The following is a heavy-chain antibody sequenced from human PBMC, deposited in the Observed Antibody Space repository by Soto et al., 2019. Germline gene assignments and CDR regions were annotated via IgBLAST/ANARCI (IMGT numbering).Heavy chain of an antibody. D-gene: IGHD3-3*01. V-gene: IGHV3-23*01. J-gene: IGHJ4*02. Sequence: GGSLRLSCVASGFNFCTYALTWVRQAPGKGLEWVSTISGSDGKTFYADAVKGRFSISRDISQSTLYLQMNSLRADDTAIYYCARWSYLDYWGQGTRVTVSS. CDR2: ISGSDGKT. CDR3: ARWSYLDY. CDR1: GFNFCTYA.